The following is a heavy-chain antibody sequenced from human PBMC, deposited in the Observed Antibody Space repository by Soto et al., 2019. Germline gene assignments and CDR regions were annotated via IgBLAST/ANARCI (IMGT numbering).Heavy chain of an antibody. D-gene: IGHD2-15*01. Sequence: EVQLLESGGGLVQPGGSLRLSCAASGFTFSSYAMSWVHQAPGKGLEWVSAISGSGGSTYYADSVKGRFTISRDNSKNTLYLQMNSLRAEDTAVYYCAKGTVVVVAATRHYFDYWGQGTLVTVSS. J-gene: IGHJ4*02. CDR3: AKGTVVVVAATRHYFDY. V-gene: IGHV3-23*01. CDR1: GFTFSSYA. CDR2: ISGSGGST.